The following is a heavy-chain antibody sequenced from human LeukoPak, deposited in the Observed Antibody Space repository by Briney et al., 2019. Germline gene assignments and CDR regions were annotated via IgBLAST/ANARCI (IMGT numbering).Heavy chain of an antibody. J-gene: IGHJ4*02. D-gene: IGHD3-22*01. V-gene: IGHV4-59*12. CDR2: IYNSGST. CDR1: GGSISSYY. CDR3: ASSFYYDSRDY. Sequence: IPSETLSLTCTVSGGSISSYYWSWIRQPPGKGLELIAYIYNSGSTNYNPSLKSRVTISIDTSKKKLSLRLTSVTAADSAVYYCASSFYYDSRDYWGQGTLVTVSS.